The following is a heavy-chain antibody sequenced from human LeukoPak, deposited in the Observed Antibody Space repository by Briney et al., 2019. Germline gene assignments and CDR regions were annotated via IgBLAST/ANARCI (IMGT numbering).Heavy chain of an antibody. CDR2: MSPNSGDT. CDR3: ARGPPNWGYDY. D-gene: IGHD7-27*01. J-gene: IGHJ4*02. CDR1: GYTFTSYD. V-gene: IGHV1-8*01. Sequence: ASVKVSCKASGYTFTSYDFNWVRQATGQRPEWMGWMSPNSGDTGYAQKFQDRVTKTRNTSISTAYMELSSLRSDDTAVYYCARGPPNWGYDYWGPGTLVTVSS.